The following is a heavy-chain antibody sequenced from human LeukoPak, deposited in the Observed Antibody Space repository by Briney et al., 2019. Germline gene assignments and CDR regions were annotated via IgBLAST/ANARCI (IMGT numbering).Heavy chain of an antibody. D-gene: IGHD4-17*01. Sequence: SQTLSLTCAVSGGSISSGGYSWSWIRQPPGKGLEWIGYIYHSGSTYYNPPLKSRVTISVDRSKNQFSLKLSSVTAADTAVYYCARSGYGDYPLNYWGQGTLVTVSS. V-gene: IGHV4-30-2*01. CDR2: IYHSGST. J-gene: IGHJ4*02. CDR1: GGSISSGGYS. CDR3: ARSGYGDYPLNY.